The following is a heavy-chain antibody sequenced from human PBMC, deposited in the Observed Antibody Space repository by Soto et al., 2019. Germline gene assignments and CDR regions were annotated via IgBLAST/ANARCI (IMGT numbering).Heavy chain of an antibody. CDR1: GYTFTSYA. D-gene: IGHD5-18*01. Sequence: ASVKVSCKASGYTFTSYAMHWVRQAPGQRLEWMGWINAGNGNTKYSQKFQGRVTITRDTSASTAYMELSSLRSEDTAVYYCARDEGVDTAMATYYYYGMDVWGQGTTVTVS. V-gene: IGHV1-3*01. CDR3: ARDEGVDTAMATYYYYGMDV. CDR2: INAGNGNT. J-gene: IGHJ6*02.